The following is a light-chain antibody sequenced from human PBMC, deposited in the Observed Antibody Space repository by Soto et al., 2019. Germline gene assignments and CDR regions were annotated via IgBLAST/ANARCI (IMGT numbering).Light chain of an antibody. CDR2: AAS. Sequence: DIPMTQSPSSLSASVGDRITITCRASQSITNYLNWYQEKPGEPPKFLIYAASSLRSGVPSRFSGSGSGTDFTLTITSLQPEDFASYYCQQNHNFPYTFGQGTKV. CDR1: QSITNY. J-gene: IGKJ2*01. CDR3: QQNHNFPYT. V-gene: IGKV1-39*01.